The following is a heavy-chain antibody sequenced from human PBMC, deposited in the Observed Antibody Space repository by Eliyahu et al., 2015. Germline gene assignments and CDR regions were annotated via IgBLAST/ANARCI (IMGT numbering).Heavy chain of an antibody. Sequence: QVQLVESGGGVVQPGRSLXLSCAAXGFTFXSYGLPWVRQGPGKGLEWVAVIWYDGSNKYYADSVKGRFTISRDNSKNTLYLQMNSLRAEDTAVYYCARGRGYYYGSGIPGRLMDVWGKGTTVTVSS. J-gene: IGHJ6*04. D-gene: IGHD3-10*01. CDR1: GFTFXSYG. CDR2: IWYDGSNK. V-gene: IGHV3-33*01. CDR3: ARGRGYYYGSGIPGRLMDV.